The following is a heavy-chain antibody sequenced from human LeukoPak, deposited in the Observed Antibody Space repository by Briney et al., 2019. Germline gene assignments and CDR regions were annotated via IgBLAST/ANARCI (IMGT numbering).Heavy chain of an antibody. V-gene: IGHV4-31*11. Sequence: PSETLSLTCAVYGGSISSGGYYWRWIRQHPGKGLEWIGYIYYSGSTYYNPSLKSRVTISVDTSKNQFSLKLSSVTAADTAVYYCARGAAGWFRRSNWFDPWGQGTLVTVSS. CDR3: ARGAAGWFRRSNWFDP. CDR1: GGSISSGGYY. D-gene: IGHD2-15*01. J-gene: IGHJ5*02. CDR2: IYYSGST.